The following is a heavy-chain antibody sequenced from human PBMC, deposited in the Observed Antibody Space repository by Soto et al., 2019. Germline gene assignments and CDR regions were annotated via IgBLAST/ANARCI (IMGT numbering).Heavy chain of an antibody. V-gene: IGHV4-34*01. CDR2: INHSGST. CDR1: GGSFSGYY. Sequence: PSETLSLTCAVYGGSFSGYYWSWIRQPPGKGLEWIGEINHSGSTNYNPSLKSRVTISVDTSKNQFSLKLSSVTAADTAVYYCARGYGSDYYYYYMDVWGKGTTVTAP. CDR3: ARGYGSDYYYYYMDV. D-gene: IGHD3-10*01. J-gene: IGHJ6*03.